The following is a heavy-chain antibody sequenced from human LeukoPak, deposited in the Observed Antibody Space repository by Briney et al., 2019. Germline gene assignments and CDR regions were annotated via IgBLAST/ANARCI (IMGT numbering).Heavy chain of an antibody. CDR2: IYYSGST. CDR1: GGSISSYY. Sequence: SETLSLTCTVSGGSISSYYWSWIRQPPGKGLEWIGCIYYSGSTNYNPSLKSRVTISVDTSKNQFSLKLSSVTAADTAVYYCARYDSGWYADNWFDPWGQGTLVTVSS. J-gene: IGHJ5*02. D-gene: IGHD6-19*01. V-gene: IGHV4-59*01. CDR3: ARYDSGWYADNWFDP.